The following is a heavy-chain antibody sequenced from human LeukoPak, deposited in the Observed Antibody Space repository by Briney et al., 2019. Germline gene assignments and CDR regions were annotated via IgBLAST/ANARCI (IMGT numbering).Heavy chain of an antibody. CDR2: ISSSGSII. J-gene: IGHJ6*03. V-gene: IGHV3-48*03. CDR3: ASIAAAPDYYYYYMDV. CDR1: GFTFSSYE. Sequence: GGSLRLSCAASGFTFSSYEMNWVRQAPGKGLEWVSYISSSGSIIYYADSVKGRFTISRDNAENSLYLQMNSLRADDTAVYYCASIAAAPDYYYYYMDVWGKGTTVTVSS. D-gene: IGHD6-13*01.